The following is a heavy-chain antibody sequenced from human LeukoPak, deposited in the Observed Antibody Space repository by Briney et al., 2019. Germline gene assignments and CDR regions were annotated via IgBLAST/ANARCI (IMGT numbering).Heavy chain of an antibody. J-gene: IGHJ4*02. D-gene: IGHD3-22*01. Sequence: GKSLRLSCAASGFTVSRYSMHGVRQAPGKGLVWVARINVEGNYIDYAESVKGRFTISRDSAKNSLYLQMNSVRAEDTAVYSCATDLTGPYDHWGQGTLVTVSS. V-gene: IGHV3-74*01. CDR3: ATDLTGPYDH. CDR2: INVEGNYI. CDR1: GFTVSRYS.